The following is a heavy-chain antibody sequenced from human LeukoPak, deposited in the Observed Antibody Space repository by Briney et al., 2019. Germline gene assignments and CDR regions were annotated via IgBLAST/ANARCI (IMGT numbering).Heavy chain of an antibody. CDR3: APSYCSGGSCSNWFDP. CDR2: IYYSGST. D-gene: IGHD2-15*01. J-gene: IGHJ5*02. Sequence: PSETLSLTCTVSGGSISSSSYYWGWIRQPPGKGLEWIGSIYYSGSTYYNPSLKSRVTISVDTSKNQFSLKLSSVTAADMAVYYCAPSYCSGGSCSNWFDPWGQGTLVTVSS. V-gene: IGHV4-39*07. CDR1: GGSISSSSYY.